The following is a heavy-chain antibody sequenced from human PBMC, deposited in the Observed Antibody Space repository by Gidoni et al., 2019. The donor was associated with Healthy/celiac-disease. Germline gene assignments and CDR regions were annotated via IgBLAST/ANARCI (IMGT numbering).Heavy chain of an antibody. V-gene: IGHV4-34*01. CDR1: GGSFSGYY. D-gene: IGHD6-13*01. CDR3: ARQQQLTRRYFDY. Sequence: QVQLQQWGAGLLKPSETLSLTCAVYGGSFSGYYWSWIRQPPGKGLEWIGEINHSGSTNYNPSLKSRVTISVDTSKNQFSLKLSSVTAADTAVYYCARQQQLTRRYFDYWGQGTLVTVSS. CDR2: INHSGST. J-gene: IGHJ4*02.